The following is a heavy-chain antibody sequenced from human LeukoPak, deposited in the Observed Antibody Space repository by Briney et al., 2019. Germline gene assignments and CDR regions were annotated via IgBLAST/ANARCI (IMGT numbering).Heavy chain of an antibody. D-gene: IGHD6-19*01. CDR2: MDANSGNT. V-gene: IGHV1-8*01. Sequence: ASVKVSCKASGYTFTSYDINWVRQATGQGLEWMGWMDANSGNTGYAQKFQGRVTMTRNTSISTAYMELSSLRSEDTAVYYRVRERMPVAGSGFDPWGQGTLVTVSS. CDR3: VRERMPVAGSGFDP. J-gene: IGHJ5*02. CDR1: GYTFTSYD.